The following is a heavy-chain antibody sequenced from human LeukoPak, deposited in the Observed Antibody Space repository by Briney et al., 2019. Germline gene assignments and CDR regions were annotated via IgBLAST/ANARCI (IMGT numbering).Heavy chain of an antibody. V-gene: IGHV4-39*07. J-gene: IGHJ6*02. CDR3: ALLQAPCYYYGMDV. D-gene: IGHD1-26*01. CDR2: IYYSGST. CDR1: GGSISSSSYY. Sequence: PSETLSLTCTVSGGSISSSSYYWGWIRQPPGKGLEWIGSIYYSGSTYYNPSLKSRVTISVDTSKNQFSLKLSSVTAADTAVYYCALLQAPCYYYGMDVWGQGTTVTVSS.